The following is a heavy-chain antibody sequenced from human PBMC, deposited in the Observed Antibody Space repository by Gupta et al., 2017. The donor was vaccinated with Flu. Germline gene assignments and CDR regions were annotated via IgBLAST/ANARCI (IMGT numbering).Heavy chain of an antibody. CDR2: IRIQTKNYTT. CDR1: GFTFSDHY. CDR3: ARAFTIATDQCDY. V-gene: IGHV3-72*01. J-gene: IGHJ4*02. D-gene: IGHD3-3*01. Sequence: EVQLVESGGGLVQPGRSLRLSCAASGFTFSDHYMDWVRQAPGKGPEWVERIRIQTKNYTTEYAASVQGRFTISRDDSTNSLHLQRNSLKTEDTAVDYCARAFTIATDQCDYWGQGTLVTVSS.